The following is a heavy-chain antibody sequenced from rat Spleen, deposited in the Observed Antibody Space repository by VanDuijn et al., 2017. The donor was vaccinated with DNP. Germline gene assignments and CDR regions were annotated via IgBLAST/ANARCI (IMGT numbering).Heavy chain of an antibody. J-gene: IGHJ2*01. CDR1: GLSLISYG. Sequence: QVQLKESGPGLVQASQTLSLTCTVSGLSLISYGINWVRQPPGKGLEWIAAISSGGNTYHKSALKSRLSITRDTSKRQVFLKMNSLQTEDTAIYFCVRVGYYSAVDYWGQGVMVTVSS. V-gene: IGHV2S8*01. CDR3: VRVGYYSAVDY. D-gene: IGHD1-1*01. CDR2: ISSGGNT.